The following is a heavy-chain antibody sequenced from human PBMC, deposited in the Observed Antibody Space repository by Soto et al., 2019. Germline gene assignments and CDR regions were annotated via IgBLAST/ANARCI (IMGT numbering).Heavy chain of an antibody. J-gene: IGHJ6*03. CDR3: ARRAPHYDFWSGYYSAYMDV. CDR1: GGSISSSSYY. Sequence: SETLSLTCTVSGGSISSSSYYWGWIRQPPGKGLEWIGSIYYSGSTYYNPSLKSRVTISVDTSKNQFSLKLSSVTAADTAVYYCARRAPHYDFWSGYYSAYMDVWGKGTTVTVSS. D-gene: IGHD3-3*01. CDR2: IYYSGST. V-gene: IGHV4-39*01.